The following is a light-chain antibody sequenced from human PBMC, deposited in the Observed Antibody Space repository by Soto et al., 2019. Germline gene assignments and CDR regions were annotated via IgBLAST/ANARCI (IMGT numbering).Light chain of an antibody. J-gene: IGLJ1*01. CDR3: QTWDSSTGV. V-gene: IGLV3-1*01. CDR2: EDR. CDR1: ELGDKY. Sequence: SYELTQPPSVSVSPGQTASITCSGDELGDKYVCWYQQKPGQSPVTVIYEDRKRPSGIPERFSGSNSGNTATLTISGTQTMDEADYYCQTWDSSTGVFGTGTKLTVL.